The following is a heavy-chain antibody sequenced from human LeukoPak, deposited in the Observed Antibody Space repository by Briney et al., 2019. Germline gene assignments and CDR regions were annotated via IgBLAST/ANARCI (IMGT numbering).Heavy chain of an antibody. CDR3: ARHSSGWYGTDV. CDR1: GGSFSGYY. D-gene: IGHD6-19*01. Sequence: SETLSLTCAVYGGSFSGYYWSWIRQPPGKGLEWIGEINHSGSTNYNPSLKSRVTISVDTSKNQFSLKLSSVTAADTAVYYCARHSSGWYGTDVWGQGTTVTVSS. CDR2: INHSGST. J-gene: IGHJ6*02. V-gene: IGHV4-34*01.